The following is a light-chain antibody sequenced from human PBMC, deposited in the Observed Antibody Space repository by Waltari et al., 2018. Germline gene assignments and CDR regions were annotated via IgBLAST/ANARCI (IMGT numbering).Light chain of an antibody. J-gene: IGKJ1*01. V-gene: IGKV2D-29*01. Sequence: IVMTQTPLSLPVTHGQPPSFSCKSSQSILDSDGKTHLSWYLHRPGQPPQGLIYGVSNRFSGVPERFSGSGSGTEFTQTSSRVEAEDVGVYYCLQSNNIPWTFGQGTKVEV. CDR1: QSILDSDGKTH. CDR2: GVS. CDR3: LQSNNIPWT.